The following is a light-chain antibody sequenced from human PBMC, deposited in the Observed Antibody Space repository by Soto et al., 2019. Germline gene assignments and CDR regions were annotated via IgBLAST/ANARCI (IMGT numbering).Light chain of an antibody. CDR2: AAF. J-gene: IGKJ2*01. CDR1: QGISNW. CDR3: HQSDSFPHT. V-gene: IGKV1-12*01. Sequence: DIQMTQSPSSVSASVGARVTITCRASQGISNWLAWYQQKAGQAPKLLIYAAFGLHSGVPSRCSGSGSGTDFTLTISCLQPEELAAYFCHQSDSFPHTFGRGTKLES.